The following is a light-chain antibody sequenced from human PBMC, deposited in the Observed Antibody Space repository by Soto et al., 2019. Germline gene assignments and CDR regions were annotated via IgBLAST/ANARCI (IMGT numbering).Light chain of an antibody. Sequence: EIVMTQSPATLSVSPGERATLSCRASQSVSINLVWYQKKPGQAPRLLIYGASTRATGIPARFSGSGSGTDFTLTINSLQSEDFAVYHCQQYKFWPPSMHTFGQGTKLEIK. V-gene: IGKV3-15*01. CDR3: QQYKFWPPSMHT. J-gene: IGKJ2*01. CDR2: GAS. CDR1: QSVSIN.